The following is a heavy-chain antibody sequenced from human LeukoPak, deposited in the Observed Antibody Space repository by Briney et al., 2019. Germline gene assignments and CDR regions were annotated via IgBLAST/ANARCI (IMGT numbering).Heavy chain of an antibody. V-gene: IGHV4-30-2*01. J-gene: IGHJ4*02. CDR2: FYHSGST. CDR1: GGSISSGGYS. D-gene: IGHD3-22*01. CDR3: ARLSYYDNDGFHYYFDY. Sequence: SETLSLTCAVSGGSISSGGYSWGWIRKPPGKGLEWIAYFYHSGSTYYNPSLKSRVTISVDRSKNQFSLKLSSVTAADTAVYYCARLSYYDNDGFHYYFDYWGQGTLVTVSS.